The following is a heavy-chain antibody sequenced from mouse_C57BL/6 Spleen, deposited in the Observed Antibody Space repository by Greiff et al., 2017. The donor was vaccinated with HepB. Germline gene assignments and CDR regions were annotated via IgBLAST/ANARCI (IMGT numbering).Heavy chain of an antibody. V-gene: IGHV1-55*01. Sequence: VKLQQPGAELVKPGASVKMSCKASGYTFTSYWITWVKQRPGQGLEWIGDIYPGSGSTNYNEKFKSKATLTVDTSSSTAYMQLSSLTSEDSAVYYCAREGDSGSLFDYWGQGTTLTVSS. J-gene: IGHJ2*01. CDR1: GYTFTSYW. D-gene: IGHD3-3*01. CDR3: AREGDSGSLFDY. CDR2: IYPGSGST.